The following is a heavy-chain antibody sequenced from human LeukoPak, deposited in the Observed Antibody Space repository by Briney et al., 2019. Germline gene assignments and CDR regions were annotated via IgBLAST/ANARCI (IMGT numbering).Heavy chain of an antibody. CDR1: GFTFSSYS. V-gene: IGHV3-21*01. Sequence: GGSLRLSCAASGFTFSSYSINWVRQAPGKELEWVSSISSSSSYIYYADSVKGRFTISRDNAKNSLYLQMNSLRAEDTAVYYCASQRYSSSCSQCFQHWGQGTLVTVSS. CDR3: ASQRYSSSCSQCFQH. J-gene: IGHJ1*01. D-gene: IGHD6-13*01. CDR2: ISSSSSYI.